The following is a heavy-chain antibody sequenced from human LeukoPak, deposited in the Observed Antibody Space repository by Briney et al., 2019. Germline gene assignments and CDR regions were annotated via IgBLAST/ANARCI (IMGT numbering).Heavy chain of an antibody. D-gene: IGHD2/OR15-2a*01. Sequence: PGGSLDLSCPASTLILSDHIVDWGRPAPGKGLEGVGRSRTKRQSYTTEFAASVQGIFTLSRDDSKNSLDLQVNRLKTEDTAVYFCTKDGAKDGNTAFDIWGQGTMVTVSS. CDR1: TLILSDHI. J-gene: IGHJ3*02. V-gene: IGHV3-72*01. CDR3: TKDGAKDGNTAFDI. CDR2: SRTKRQSYTT.